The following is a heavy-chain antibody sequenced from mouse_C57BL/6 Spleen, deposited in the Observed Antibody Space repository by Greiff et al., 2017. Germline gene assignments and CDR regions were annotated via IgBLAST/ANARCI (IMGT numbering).Heavy chain of an antibody. CDR2: ISYDGSN. CDR3: AREGDYDDAWFAY. J-gene: IGHJ3*01. Sequence: ESGPGLVKPSQSLSLTCSVTGYSIPSGYYWNWIRQFPGNKLEWMGYISYDGSNNYNPSLKNRISITRYTSKNQFFLKLNSVTTEDTATYYCAREGDYDDAWFAYWGQGTLVTVSA. D-gene: IGHD2-4*01. CDR1: GYSIPSGYY. V-gene: IGHV3-6*01.